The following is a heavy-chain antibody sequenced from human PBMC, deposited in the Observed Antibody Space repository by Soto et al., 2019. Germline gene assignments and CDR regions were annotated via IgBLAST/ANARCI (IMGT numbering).Heavy chain of an antibody. CDR3: AKDYIDYGGNLNWFDP. V-gene: IGHV3-30*02. Sequence: YADSVKGRFTISRDNSKNTLYLQMNSLRAEDTAVYYCAKDYIDYGGNLNWFDPWGQGTLVTVSS. J-gene: IGHJ5*02. D-gene: IGHD4-17*01.